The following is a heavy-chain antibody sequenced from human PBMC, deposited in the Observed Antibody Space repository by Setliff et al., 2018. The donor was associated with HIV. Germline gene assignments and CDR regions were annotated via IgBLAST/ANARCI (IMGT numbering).Heavy chain of an antibody. Sequence: AGGSMRLSCAASGFMLNNNYMNWVRTAPGKGLEWVSSIRITSKYMYYADSVRGRFTISRDNAKNSLYLQMNSLRAEDTAVYYCARGQSGYDVFGMDFWGQGTTVTVS. J-gene: IGHJ6*02. CDR2: IRITSKYM. CDR1: GFMLNNNY. D-gene: IGHD5-12*01. CDR3: ARGQSGYDVFGMDF. V-gene: IGHV3-21*01.